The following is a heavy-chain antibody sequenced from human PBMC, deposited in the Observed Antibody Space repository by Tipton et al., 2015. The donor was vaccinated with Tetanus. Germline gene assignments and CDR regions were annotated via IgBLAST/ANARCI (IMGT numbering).Heavy chain of an antibody. Sequence: TLSLTCTLSGGSVRSGSYSWAWIRQPPGKGLEWVGKITYSRTTNYNSSLKSRVTMSLDRSTSQFSLKLTSATAADTAVYFCARESIRLIGEVIFRYFDVWGRGTLVTVSS. CDR3: ARESIRLIGEVIFRYFDV. V-gene: IGHV4-61*01. D-gene: IGHD3-3*02. CDR1: GGSVRSGSYS. CDR2: ITYSRTT. J-gene: IGHJ2*01.